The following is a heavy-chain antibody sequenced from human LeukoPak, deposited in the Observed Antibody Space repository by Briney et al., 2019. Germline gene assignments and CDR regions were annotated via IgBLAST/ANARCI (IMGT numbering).Heavy chain of an antibody. CDR3: AKDWNDLDY. V-gene: IGHV3-13*05. D-gene: IGHD1-1*01. J-gene: IGHJ4*02. CDR2: IGTAGDP. CDR1: GFTFSNYD. Sequence: GGSLRLSCAASGFTFSNYDMHWVRQGTGKGLEWVSAIGTAGDPYYPDSVKGRFTISRDNSKNTLYLQMNSLRAEDTAVYYCAKDWNDLDYWGQGTLVTVSS.